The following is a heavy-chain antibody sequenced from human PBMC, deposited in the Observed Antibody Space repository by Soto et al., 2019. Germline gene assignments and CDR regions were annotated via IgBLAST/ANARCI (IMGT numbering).Heavy chain of an antibody. J-gene: IGHJ4*02. V-gene: IGHV4-59*01. CDR3: AKYRRTDAEGYTFDY. CDR2: VYYNGVT. CDR1: GGSMSGYY. D-gene: IGHD2-15*01. Sequence: PSETLSLTCTVSGGSMSGYYWTWLRQPPGKGLEWIGYVYYNGVTNYNPSLKGRVTVAVDTSKNQFSLKLNSVTAADTATYFCAKYRRTDAEGYTFDYWGQGALVTVSS.